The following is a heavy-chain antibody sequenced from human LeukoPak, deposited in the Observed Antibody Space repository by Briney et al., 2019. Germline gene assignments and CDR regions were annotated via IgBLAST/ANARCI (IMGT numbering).Heavy chain of an antibody. CDR3: VKHSGGVYGNSDY. CDR2: VGRGGGDT. J-gene: IGHJ4*02. V-gene: IGHV3-23*01. D-gene: IGHD1-1*01. Sequence: AGSLRLSCVASGFTFSNNAASWFRQAPGKGLEWVSTVGRGGGDTYYADSVRGRFTISKDSSKNTLQMNSLSADDTAMYYCVKHSGGVYGNSDYWGQGILVTVSS. CDR1: GFTFSNNA.